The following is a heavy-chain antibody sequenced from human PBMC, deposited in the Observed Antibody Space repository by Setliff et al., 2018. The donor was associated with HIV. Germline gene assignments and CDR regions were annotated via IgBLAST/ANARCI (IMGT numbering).Heavy chain of an antibody. CDR1: GYTFTDYF. D-gene: IGHD3-9*01. Sequence: GASVKVSCKTSGYTFTDYFIHWVRQAPGQGLEWMGWINPKSGATNFAQKFQVRVTMTRDTSINTAYMELSRLRSDDTAVYYCARGSLLGYFDWLFPDWGQATLVTVSS. J-gene: IGHJ4*02. V-gene: IGHV1-2*02. CDR3: ARGSLLGYFDWLFPD. CDR2: INPKSGAT.